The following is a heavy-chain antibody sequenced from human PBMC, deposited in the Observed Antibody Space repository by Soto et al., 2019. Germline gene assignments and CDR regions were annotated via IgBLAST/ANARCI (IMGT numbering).Heavy chain of an antibody. D-gene: IGHD3-10*01. CDR1: GFTFSNGW. J-gene: IGHJ4*01. Sequence: PGGALRLSCAGSGFTFSNGWINLVRHAPGKGLEWVGRIKGKTDGGTTDFAATVKGRFAISRDDSKNMVYLQMNSLKTEDTAVYYCSTDYYIAIVTDRFDYWGQGTLVTVSS. CDR3: STDYYIAIVTDRFDY. CDR2: IKGKTDGGTT. V-gene: IGHV3-15*07.